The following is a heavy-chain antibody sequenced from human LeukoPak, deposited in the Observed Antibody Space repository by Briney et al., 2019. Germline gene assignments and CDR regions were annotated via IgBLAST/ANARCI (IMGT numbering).Heavy chain of an antibody. CDR2: IWYDGSNK. CDR3: AREPAISTTVTVGWFGP. CDR1: GFTFSSYG. D-gene: IGHD4-17*01. Sequence: PGGSLRLSCAASGFTFSSYGMHWVRKAPGKGLGWVAVIWYDGSNKYYADSVKGRFTISRDNSKNTLYLQMNSLRAEDTAVYYCAREPAISTTVTVGWFGPWGQGTLVTVSS. V-gene: IGHV3-33*01. J-gene: IGHJ5*02.